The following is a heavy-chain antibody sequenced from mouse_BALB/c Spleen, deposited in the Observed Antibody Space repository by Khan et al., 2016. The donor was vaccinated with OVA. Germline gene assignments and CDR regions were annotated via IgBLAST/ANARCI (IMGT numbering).Heavy chain of an antibody. CDR2: INPSNGYT. D-gene: IGHD2-10*01. CDR3: VRDGPYLRTDGWFDN. J-gene: IGHJ3*01. V-gene: IGHV1-4*01. CDR1: GYTFTSYT. Sequence: QVQLQQSGAELARPGASVKMSCKASGYTFTSYTIHWIKKRPGQGLEWIGYINPSNGYTNYNQKFKDKATLTTDKSSTTAYLQLSSLTSDDSAVYTYVRDGPYLRTDGWFDNGGQGILATVSA.